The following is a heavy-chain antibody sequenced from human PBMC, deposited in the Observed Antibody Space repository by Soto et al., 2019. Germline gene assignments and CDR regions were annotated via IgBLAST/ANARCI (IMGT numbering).Heavy chain of an antibody. D-gene: IGHD3-22*01. V-gene: IGHV4-30-4*01. J-gene: IGHJ5*02. CDR2: IYYSGTT. Sequence: SETLSLTCTVSGGSISSGNYYWSWIRQPPGKGLEWIGYIYYSGTTYYNPSLKSRVTMSVDASKNQFSLKLSSVTAADTAVYYCARDVGYYYESSGYNWFDPWGQGTLVTVSS. CDR1: GGSISSGNYY. CDR3: ARDVGYYYESSGYNWFDP.